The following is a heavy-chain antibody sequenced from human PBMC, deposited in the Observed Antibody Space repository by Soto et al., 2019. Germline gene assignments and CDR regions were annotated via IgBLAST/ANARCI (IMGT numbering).Heavy chain of an antibody. Sequence: SQTLSLTCAISVYSVSSNSAAWNWISQSPSRGLEWLGRTYYRSKWYNDYAVSVKSRITINPDTSKNQFSLQLNSVTPEDTAVYYCARDVITMVRGVIIGGPFEYWGEGTLVIVSS. J-gene: IGHJ4*02. CDR2: TYYRSKWYN. CDR1: VYSVSSNSAA. D-gene: IGHD3-10*01. CDR3: ARDVITMVRGVIIGGPFEY. V-gene: IGHV6-1*01.